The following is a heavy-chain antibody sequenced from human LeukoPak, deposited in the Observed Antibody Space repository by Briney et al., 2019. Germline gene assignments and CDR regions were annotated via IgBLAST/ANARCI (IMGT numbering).Heavy chain of an antibody. Sequence: GESLQISCKGSGYSFTSYWIGWVRQLPGKGLEWMGIISPGDSDTRYSPSFQGQVTISADKSINTAYLQWSSLKASDTAMYYCANSFLEGFDPWGQGTLVTVSS. CDR3: ANSFLEGFDP. J-gene: IGHJ5*02. V-gene: IGHV5-51*01. D-gene: IGHD2-15*01. CDR1: GYSFTSYW. CDR2: ISPGDSDT.